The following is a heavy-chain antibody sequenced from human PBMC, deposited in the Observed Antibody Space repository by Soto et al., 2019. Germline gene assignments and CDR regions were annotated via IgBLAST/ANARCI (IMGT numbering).Heavy chain of an antibody. Sequence: PSETLSLTCSVSGYSVTSSDYYWAWIRQPPGRGLEWIGSMFYSGLTYYNPSLKSRVTLSVDTSKNQSSLRLTSLPAAAPAMSYCAPLSGSRRGPYAIHVWGQGTPVTVSS. D-gene: IGHD2-8*01. J-gene: IGHJ6*02. CDR2: MFYSGLT. V-gene: IGHV4-39*01. CDR3: APLSGSRRGPYAIHV. CDR1: GYSVTSSDYY.